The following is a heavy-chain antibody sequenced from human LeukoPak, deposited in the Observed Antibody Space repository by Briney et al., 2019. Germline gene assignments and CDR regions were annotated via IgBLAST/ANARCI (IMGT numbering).Heavy chain of an antibody. CDR2: IYPGDSDT. Sequence: GESLKISCKGSGYSFTSYWIGWVRQMPGKGLEWMGIIYPGDSDTRYSPSFQGQVTISADKSISTAYLQWSSLKASDTAMYYCARQTSYCGGDCYPAGYWGQGTLVTVSS. V-gene: IGHV5-51*01. CDR3: ARQTSYCGGDCYPAGY. D-gene: IGHD2-21*02. CDR1: GYSFTSYW. J-gene: IGHJ4*02.